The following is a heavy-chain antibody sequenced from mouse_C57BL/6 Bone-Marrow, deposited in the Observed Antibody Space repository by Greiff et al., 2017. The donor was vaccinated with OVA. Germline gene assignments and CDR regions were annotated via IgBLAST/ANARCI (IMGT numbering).Heavy chain of an antibody. CDR3: ASSSGTGYFDV. D-gene: IGHD3-3*01. CDR1: GFTFKDYY. Sequence: VQLKESGAELVKPGASVKLSCTASGFTFKDYYMHWVKQRTEQGLEWIGRIDPEDGETKYAPKFKGKATMTADTSSNTAYLQLSSLTSEDTAVYYWASSSGTGYFDVWGTGTTVTVSS. V-gene: IGHV14-2*01. CDR2: IDPEDGET. J-gene: IGHJ1*03.